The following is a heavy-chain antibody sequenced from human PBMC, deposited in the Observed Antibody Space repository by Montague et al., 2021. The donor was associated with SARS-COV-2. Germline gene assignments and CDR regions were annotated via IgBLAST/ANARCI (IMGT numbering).Heavy chain of an antibody. CDR3: AKNRAIFWFGEGRESMDA. J-gene: IGHJ6*02. CDR1: GFSFSNFG. CDR2: ISYDGSVK. V-gene: IGHV3-30*18. D-gene: IGHD3-10*01. Sequence: SLRLSCGASGFSFSNFGMHLVRQAPGKGLEWLAVISYDGSVKYYADFXRVRFSISTDNSKYTVYLQMNSLRPEDTAVYFCAKNRAIFWFGEGRESMDAWGQGTTVIVS.